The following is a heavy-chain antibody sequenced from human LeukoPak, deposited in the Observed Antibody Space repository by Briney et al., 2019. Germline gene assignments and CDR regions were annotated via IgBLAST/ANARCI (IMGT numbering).Heavy chain of an antibody. J-gene: IGHJ4*02. D-gene: IGHD6-13*01. CDR3: AKDSSSSTFDY. V-gene: IGHV3-23*01. CDR1: GFTFSSYA. Sequence: GWALRLSCAASGFTFSSYAMSWVRQAPGKGLEWVSAISSSGGSKYYADSVKGRFTISRDNSKNTLYLQINSLRAEDTAVYYCAKDSSSSTFDYWGQGTLVTVSS. CDR2: ISSSGGSK.